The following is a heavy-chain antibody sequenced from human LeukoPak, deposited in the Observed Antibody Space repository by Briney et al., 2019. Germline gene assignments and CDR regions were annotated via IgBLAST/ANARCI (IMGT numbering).Heavy chain of an antibody. CDR2: IKQDGSEK. V-gene: IGHV3-7*04. CDR3: ARIQRPIVVVLAASFDY. Sequence: GGSLRLSCAASGFTFSSYWMSWVRQAPGKGLEWVANIKQDGSEKYYVDSVKGRFTISRDNAKNSLYLQTNSLRAEDTAVYYCARIQRPIVVVLAASFDYWGQGTLVTVSS. CDR1: GFTFSSYW. D-gene: IGHD2-2*01. J-gene: IGHJ4*02.